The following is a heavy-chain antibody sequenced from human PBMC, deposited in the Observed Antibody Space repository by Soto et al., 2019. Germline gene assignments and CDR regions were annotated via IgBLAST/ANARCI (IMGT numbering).Heavy chain of an antibody. CDR2: IYWDDDK. D-gene: IGHD3-10*01. Sequence: QITLKESGPTLVKPTQTLTLTCTFSVFSLSTSGVGVGWIRQPPGKALEWLALIYWDDDKRYSPSLKSRLTITKDTSKHQVVLTMTNMDPVDTATYYFAQSLWFGDLSWFDPWGQGTPVTVSS. V-gene: IGHV2-5*02. CDR3: AQSLWFGDLSWFDP. J-gene: IGHJ5*02. CDR1: VFSLSTSGVG.